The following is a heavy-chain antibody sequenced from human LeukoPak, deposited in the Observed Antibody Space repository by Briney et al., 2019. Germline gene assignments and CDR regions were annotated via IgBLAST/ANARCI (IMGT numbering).Heavy chain of an antibody. D-gene: IGHD2-15*01. Sequence: SRVTISVDTSKNQFSLKLSSVTAADTAVYYCARVSGKSGTLLKPTGYSFDYWGQGTLVTVSS. CDR3: ARVSGKSGTLLKPTGYSFDY. J-gene: IGHJ4*02. V-gene: IGHV4-39*01.